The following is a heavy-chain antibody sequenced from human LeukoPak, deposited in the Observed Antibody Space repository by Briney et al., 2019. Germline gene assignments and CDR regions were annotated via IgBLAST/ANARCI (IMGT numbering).Heavy chain of an antibody. D-gene: IGHD1-26*01. V-gene: IGHV3-23*01. Sequence: GGSLRLSCAASGFTFSTYAMTWVRQAPGKGLEWVSGISTSGDRTYYADPVKGRFTISRDNSKNTLYLQMNSLRAEDTAEYYCARPAVGTSCCTAVDYWGQGTLVTVSS. J-gene: IGHJ4*02. CDR3: ARPAVGTSCCTAVDY. CDR2: ISTSGDRT. CDR1: GFTFSTYA.